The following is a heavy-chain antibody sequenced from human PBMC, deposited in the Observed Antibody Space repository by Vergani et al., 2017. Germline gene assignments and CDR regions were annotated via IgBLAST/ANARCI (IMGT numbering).Heavy chain of an antibody. J-gene: IGHJ6*03. V-gene: IGHV4-31*03. Sequence: QVQLQESGPGLVKPSQTLSLTCTVSGGSISSGGYYWSWIRQHPGKGLEWIGYIYYSGSTYYNPSLKSRVTISVDTSKNQFSLKLSSVTAADTAVYYWARYSNYVYYYYYMDVWGKGTTVTVSS. CDR3: ARYSNYVYYYYYMDV. CDR1: GGSISSGGYY. D-gene: IGHD4-11*01. CDR2: IYYSGST.